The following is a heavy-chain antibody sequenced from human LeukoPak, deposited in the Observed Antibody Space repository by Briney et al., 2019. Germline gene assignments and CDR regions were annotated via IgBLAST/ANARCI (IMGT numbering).Heavy chain of an antibody. V-gene: IGHV4-59*01. D-gene: IGHD2-2*01. CDR3: ARVSYCSSTSCPHYFDY. CDR1: GGSMSSYY. J-gene: IGHJ4*02. CDR2: IYYSGST. Sequence: SETLSLTCTVSGGSMSSYYWSWIRQPPGKGLEWIGYIYYSGSTNYNPSLKSRVTISVDTSKNQFSLKLSSVTAADTAVYYCARVSYCSSTSCPHYFDYWGQGTLVTVSS.